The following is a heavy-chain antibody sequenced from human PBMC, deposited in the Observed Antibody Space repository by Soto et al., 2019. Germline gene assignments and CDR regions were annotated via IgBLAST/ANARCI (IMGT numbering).Heavy chain of an antibody. Sequence: PGGSLRLSCAASGFTFSSYAMSWVRQAPGKGLEWVSAISGSGGSTYYADSVKGRFTISRDNSKNTLYLQMNSLRAEDTAVCYCGGANYYYYGMDVWGQGTTVTVSS. V-gene: IGHV3-23*01. J-gene: IGHJ6*02. CDR3: GGANYYYYGMDV. CDR1: GFTFSSYA. D-gene: IGHD2-15*01. CDR2: ISGSGGST.